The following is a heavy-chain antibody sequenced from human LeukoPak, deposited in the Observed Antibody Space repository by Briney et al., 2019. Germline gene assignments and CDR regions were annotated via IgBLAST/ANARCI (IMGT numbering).Heavy chain of an antibody. Sequence: SETLSLTCTVSGGSISSYYWSWIRQPPGKGLEWIGYIYYSGSTNNNPSLKSRVTISVDKSKNQISLKLSSVTAADTAVYYCARGVSRGYSYGRYYMDVWGKGTTVTVSS. D-gene: IGHD5-18*01. CDR1: GGSISSYY. CDR2: IYYSGST. CDR3: ARGVSRGYSYGRYYMDV. J-gene: IGHJ6*03. V-gene: IGHV4-59*01.